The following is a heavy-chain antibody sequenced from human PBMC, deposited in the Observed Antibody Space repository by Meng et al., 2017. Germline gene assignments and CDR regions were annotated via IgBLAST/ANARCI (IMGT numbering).Heavy chain of an antibody. V-gene: IGHV3-48*03. J-gene: IGHJ4*02. CDR1: GFTFSSYE. CDR2: ISSSGSTI. Sequence: LSLTCAASGFTFSSYEMNWVRQAPGKGLEWVSYISSSGSTIYYADSVKGRFTISRDNAKNSLYLQMNSLRAEDTAVYYCARDGYNYSALDYWGQGTLVTVSS. CDR3: ARDGYNYSALDY. D-gene: IGHD5-24*01.